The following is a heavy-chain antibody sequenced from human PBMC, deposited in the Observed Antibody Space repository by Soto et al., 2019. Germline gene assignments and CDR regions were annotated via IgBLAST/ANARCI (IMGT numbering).Heavy chain of an antibody. Sequence: GGSLRLSCVTSGFTFSSNTMNWVRQAPGKGLEWVASITSSGSYVYYADSVKGRFSASRDNAKNSLSLQMDSLRPDDTAIYFCVKDEGIEAMDVWGQGTTVTVS. V-gene: IGHV3-21*01. CDR2: ITSSGSYV. J-gene: IGHJ6*02. CDR3: VKDEGIEAMDV. D-gene: IGHD3-3*02. CDR1: GFTFSSNT.